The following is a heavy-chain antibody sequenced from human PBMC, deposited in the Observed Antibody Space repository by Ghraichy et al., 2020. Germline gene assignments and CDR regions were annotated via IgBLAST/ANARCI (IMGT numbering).Heavy chain of an antibody. CDR2: ISTSGGGT. J-gene: IGHJ4*02. CDR3: AGEFDFDL. V-gene: IGHV3-23*01. Sequence: GESLNISCAASGFSFGSSSMTWVRQAPGKGLEWVSTISTSGGGTHYAESVDGRFIVSRDNSKDSLFLHMYSLRPEDTAVYYCAGEFDFDLWGQGTLVTVSS. D-gene: IGHD3-10*01. CDR1: GFSFGSSS.